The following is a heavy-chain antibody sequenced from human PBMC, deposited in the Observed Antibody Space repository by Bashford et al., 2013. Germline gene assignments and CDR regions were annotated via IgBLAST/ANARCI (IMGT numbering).Heavy chain of an antibody. CDR2: ISGSGGST. J-gene: IGHJ4*02. D-gene: IGHD4-17*01. V-gene: IGHV3-23*01. Sequence: VRQAPGKGLEWVSAISGSGGSTYYADSVKGRFTISRDNSKNTLYLQMNSLRAEDTAVYYCAKMAYGDYVVLDYWGQGTLVTVSS. CDR3: AKMAYGDYVVLDY.